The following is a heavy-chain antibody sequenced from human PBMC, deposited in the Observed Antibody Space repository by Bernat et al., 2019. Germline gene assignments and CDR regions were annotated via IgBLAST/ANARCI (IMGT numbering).Heavy chain of an antibody. CDR3: ATARLGETFDY. Sequence: QVQLVESGGGVVQPGRSLRLSCAASGFTFSSYGMHWVRQAPGKGLEWVAVIWYDGSNKYYADSVKGRFTISRDNSKNTLYLQMNSLRAEDTAVYYCATARLGETFDYWGQGTLVTVSS. CDR1: GFTFSSYG. D-gene: IGHD3-10*01. J-gene: IGHJ4*02. CDR2: IWYDGSNK. V-gene: IGHV3-33*01.